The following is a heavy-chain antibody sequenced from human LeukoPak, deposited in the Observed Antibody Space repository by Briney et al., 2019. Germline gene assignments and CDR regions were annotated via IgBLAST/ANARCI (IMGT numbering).Heavy chain of an antibody. CDR1: GFTFSNYN. CDR2: ISSSGSTI. Sequence: GGSLRLSCATSGFTFSNYNMNWVRQAPGKGLECISYISSSGSTIYYADSVKGRFTISRDNAKSSLFLQMNSLRAEDTAVYYCARENFADLFDYWGQGILVTVPS. D-gene: IGHD1-7*01. CDR3: ARENFADLFDY. J-gene: IGHJ4*02. V-gene: IGHV3-48*01.